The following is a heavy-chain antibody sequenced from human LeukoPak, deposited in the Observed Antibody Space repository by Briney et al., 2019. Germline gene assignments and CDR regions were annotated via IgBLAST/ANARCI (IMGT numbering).Heavy chain of an antibody. Sequence: ASVKVSCKASGGTFSSYAISWVRQAPGQGLEWMGGIIPIFGTANYAQKFQGRVTITADESTSTAYMELSSLRSEDTAVYYCARDRRRDGYNYFSFDPWGQGTLVTVSS. CDR3: ARDRRRDGYNYFSFDP. CDR1: GGTFSSYA. V-gene: IGHV1-69*13. D-gene: IGHD5-24*01. J-gene: IGHJ5*02. CDR2: IIPIFGTA.